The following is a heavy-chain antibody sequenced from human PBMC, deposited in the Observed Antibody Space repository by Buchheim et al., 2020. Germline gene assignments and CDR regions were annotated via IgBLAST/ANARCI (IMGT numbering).Heavy chain of an antibody. J-gene: IGHJ6*02. CDR3: AKGMSYCSGGCFSSGGLDV. D-gene: IGHD2-15*01. Sequence: QVQLVESGGGVVQPGTFLRLSCKASGFNFGIYGMHWVRQAPGKGLEWVAAISYDGNRHYYADTVKDRFTISRDNSKNTLSLQMDSLRAEDTAVFYCAKGMSYCSGGCFSSGGLDVWGQGTT. V-gene: IGHV3-30*18. CDR2: ISYDGNRH. CDR1: GFNFGIYG.